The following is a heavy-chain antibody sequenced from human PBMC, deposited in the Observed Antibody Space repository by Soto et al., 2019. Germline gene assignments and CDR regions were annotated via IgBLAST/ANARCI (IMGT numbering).Heavy chain of an antibody. CDR3: ARRPHCSGGICYYGLDN. Sequence: ASVKVSRKASGYTFTNSDINWVRQAPGQGLEWMGWMNPDSGHAAYAQKFQGRVTLTTSTSTSTVYMEMRSLGSEDTAVYYCARRPHCSGGICYYGLDNWGQGTLVTVPS. J-gene: IGHJ4*02. V-gene: IGHV1-8*01. CDR2: MNPDSGHA. D-gene: IGHD2-15*01. CDR1: GYTFTNSD.